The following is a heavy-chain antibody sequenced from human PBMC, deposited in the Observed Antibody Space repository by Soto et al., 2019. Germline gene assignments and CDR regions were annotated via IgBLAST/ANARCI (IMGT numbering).Heavy chain of an antibody. D-gene: IGHD6-19*01. CDR2: MNPYSGNT. V-gene: IGHV1-8*01. CDR3: ARTRFGAVAGT. Sequence: QVKLVQSGAEVKKPGASVKVSCKASGYTFTSYDIHWVRRATGQGPEWMGWMNPYSGNTVYAQKFQGRVTMTRNTSTSTASMELSSLRSEDTAGYYCARTRFGAVAGTWGQGTLVTVSS. J-gene: IGHJ5*02. CDR1: GYTFTSYD.